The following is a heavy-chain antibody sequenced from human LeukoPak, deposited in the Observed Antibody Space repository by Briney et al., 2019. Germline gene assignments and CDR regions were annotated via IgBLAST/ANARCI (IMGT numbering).Heavy chain of an antibody. CDR3: ARDPGTAMGRALDY. CDR2: INSDGSSI. D-gene: IGHD5-18*01. J-gene: IGHJ4*02. CDR1: GFTFSSHW. Sequence: GGSLRLSCAASGFTFSSHWMHWVRQAPGKGLVWVSRINSDGSSISYADSVKGRFTISRDNAKNTLYLQMNSLRAEDTAVYYCARDPGTAMGRALDYWGQGTLVTVSS. V-gene: IGHV3-74*01.